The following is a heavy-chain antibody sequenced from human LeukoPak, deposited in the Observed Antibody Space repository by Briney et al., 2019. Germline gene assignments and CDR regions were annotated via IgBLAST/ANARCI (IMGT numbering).Heavy chain of an antibody. J-gene: IGHJ4*02. V-gene: IGHV4-34*01. CDR2: INHSGST. CDR1: GGSFSGYY. Sequence: SETLSLTCAVYGGSFSGYYWSWIRQPPGKGLEWIGEINHSGSTYYNPSLKSRVTISVDTSKNQFSLKLSSVTAADTAVYYCARRGAGVGATTRRPDFDYWGQGTLVTVSS. CDR3: ARRGAGVGATTRRPDFDY. D-gene: IGHD1-26*01.